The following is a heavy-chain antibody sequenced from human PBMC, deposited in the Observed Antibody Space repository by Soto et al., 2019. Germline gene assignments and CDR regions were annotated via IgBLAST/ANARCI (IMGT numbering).Heavy chain of an antibody. CDR2: IHPSGGGT. CDR3: ARGGHIAVVTASFDY. V-gene: IGHV1-46*02. J-gene: IGHJ4*02. Sequence: GPSVKVSCKPSGYTFNTYYLHWVRQAPGQALEWMGVIHPSGGGTTYAQKFLGRVTVTRDTSTSTVFMELSSLRSDDTAVYYCARGGHIAVVTASFDYWGQGTLVTVSS. CDR1: GYTFNTYY. D-gene: IGHD2-21*02.